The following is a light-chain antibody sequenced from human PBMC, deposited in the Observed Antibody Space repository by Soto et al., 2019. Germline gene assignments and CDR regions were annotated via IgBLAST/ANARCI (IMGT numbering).Light chain of an antibody. CDR1: NSNIGRNT. Sequence: QSVLTQPPSASGTPGQRVTISCSGSNSNIGRNTVSWYQQVPGTAPKSLIYSDDQRPSGGPDRISGSRSGTSASLAISGLQSGDEAEYYCAAWDDALRARVFGGGTKLTVL. V-gene: IGLV1-44*01. CDR2: SDD. CDR3: AAWDDALRARV. J-gene: IGLJ2*01.